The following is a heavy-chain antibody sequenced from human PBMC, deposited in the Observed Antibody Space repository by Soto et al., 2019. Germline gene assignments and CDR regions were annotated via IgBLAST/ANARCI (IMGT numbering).Heavy chain of an antibody. D-gene: IGHD6-6*01. Sequence: GGSLRLSCAASGFTFSSYEMNWVRQAPGKGLEWVSYISSSGSTIYYADSVKGRLTISRDNAKNSLYLQMNSLRAEDTAVYYCAILPLEYSSAYYYYGMDVWGQGTTVTVSS. CDR2: ISSSGSTI. V-gene: IGHV3-48*03. CDR1: GFTFSSYE. CDR3: AILPLEYSSAYYYYGMDV. J-gene: IGHJ6*02.